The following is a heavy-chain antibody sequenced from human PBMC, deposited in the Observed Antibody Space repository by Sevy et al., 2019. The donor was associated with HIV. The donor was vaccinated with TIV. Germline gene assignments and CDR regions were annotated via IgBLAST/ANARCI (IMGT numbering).Heavy chain of an antibody. D-gene: IGHD3-10*01. V-gene: IGHV3-30*18. CDR3: AKEQDGSGRIPDP. CDR2: ISNGGSTT. J-gene: IGHJ5*02. CDR1: GFTFSSHG. Sequence: GGSLRLSCAASGFTFSSHGMHWVRQAPGRGLEWVALISNGGSTTYYADSLKGRFTISRDNSKNTLYLQMNSLRAEDTAVYYCAKEQDGSGRIPDPWGQGTLVTVSS.